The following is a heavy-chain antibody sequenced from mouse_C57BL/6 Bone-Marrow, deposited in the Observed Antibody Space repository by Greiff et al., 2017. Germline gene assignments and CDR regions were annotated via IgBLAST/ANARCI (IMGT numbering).Heavy chain of an antibody. CDR2: ISDGGSYT. CDR1: GFTFSSYA. V-gene: IGHV5-4*01. D-gene: IGHD2-4*01. J-gene: IGHJ2*01. CDR3: AREAYDYDDFDY. Sequence: EVKLVESGGGLVKPGGSLKLSCAASGFTFSSYAMSWVRQTPETRLEWVATISDGGSYTYYPDNVKGRFTISRDNAKNHLYMKLSHLKSEDTAMDYCAREAYDYDDFDYWGQGTTLTVSS.